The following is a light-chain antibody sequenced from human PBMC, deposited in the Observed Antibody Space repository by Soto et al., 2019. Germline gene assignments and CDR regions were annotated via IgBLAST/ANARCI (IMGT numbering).Light chain of an antibody. CDR3: AAWDDSLSAVV. J-gene: IGLJ3*02. Sequence: QSVLTQPPSASGTPGQRVTISCSGSISNLGSNFIFWYQQLPGAAPKLLISRNNERPSGVPDRFSGSKSGTSASLAIDGLRSEDEADYHCAAWDDSLSAVVFGGATKLPVL. V-gene: IGLV1-47*01. CDR1: ISNLGSNF. CDR2: RNN.